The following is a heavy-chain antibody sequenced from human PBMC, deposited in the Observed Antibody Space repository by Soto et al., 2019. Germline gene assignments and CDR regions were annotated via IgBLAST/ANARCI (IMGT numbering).Heavy chain of an antibody. J-gene: IGHJ4*02. CDR1: GFTFSSYS. V-gene: IGHV3-21*01. CDR3: ARDKIDCSGGSCYPAVFDY. Sequence: GGSLRLSCAASGFTFSSYSMNWVRQAPGKGLEWVSSISSSSSYIYYADSVKGRFTISRDNAKNSLYLQMNSLRAEDTAVYYCARDKIDCSGGSCYPAVFDYWGQGTLVTVSS. D-gene: IGHD2-15*01. CDR2: ISSSSSYI.